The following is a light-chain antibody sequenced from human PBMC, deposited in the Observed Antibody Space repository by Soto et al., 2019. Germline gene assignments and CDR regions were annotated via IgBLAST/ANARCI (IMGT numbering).Light chain of an antibody. CDR2: AAS. CDR3: RQRYSTPPLT. CDR1: QSISSY. Sequence: DIQMTQSPSSLSASVGDRVTITCRASQSISSYLNWYQQKPGKAPKLLIYAASSMKSGVPSRFSGSGSGTDVTLPISSLQPEDFATYYCRQRYSTPPLTFGGGTKVEIK. J-gene: IGKJ4*01. V-gene: IGKV1-39*01.